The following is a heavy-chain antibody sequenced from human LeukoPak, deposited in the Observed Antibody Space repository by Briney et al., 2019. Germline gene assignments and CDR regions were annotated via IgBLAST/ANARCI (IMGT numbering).Heavy chain of an antibody. CDR2: IKQDGSEE. J-gene: IGHJ4*02. V-gene: IGHV3-7*02. CDR3: ARGDNGDISCFR. Sequence: GSPRHSRADPGFTFTTYWMNWVRHAPRKGVWWVAIIKQDGSEEFYADSVKGRLIISRDNAKNTLYLQMNRLRGEDTAVYYCARGDNGDISCFRWGQGTLVAVSS. D-gene: IGHD4-23*01. CDR1: GFTFTTYW.